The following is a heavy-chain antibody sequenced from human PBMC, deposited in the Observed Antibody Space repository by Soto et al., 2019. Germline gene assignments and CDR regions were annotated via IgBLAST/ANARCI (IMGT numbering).Heavy chain of an antibody. CDR3: ARDWGVKDTAMDGVVDY. CDR2: ISSSSSYI. D-gene: IGHD5-18*01. Sequence: GGSLRLSCAASGFTFSSYSMNWFRQAPVNVLEWVSSISSSSSYIYYADSVKGRFTISRDNAKNSLYLQMNSLRAEDTAVYYCARDWGVKDTAMDGVVDYWGQGTLVTVSS. CDR1: GFTFSSYS. J-gene: IGHJ4*02. V-gene: IGHV3-21*01.